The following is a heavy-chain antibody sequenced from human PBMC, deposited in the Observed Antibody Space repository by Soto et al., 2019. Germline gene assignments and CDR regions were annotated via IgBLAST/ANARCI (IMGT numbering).Heavy chain of an antibody. CDR1: GFTFSSYW. D-gene: IGHD3-10*01. CDR3: ATGRWLHNNGQYLYYGMDV. Sequence: EVQLVESGGGLVQPGGSLRLSCAASGFTFSSYWMLWVRQAPGKGLVWVSSIKGDGSSTNYADSVKGRFTISRDNGKNTLYLQMNRLRPEDTAVYYCATGRWLHNNGQYLYYGMDVWGRGTMVTVSS. V-gene: IGHV3-74*01. J-gene: IGHJ6*02. CDR2: IKGDGSST.